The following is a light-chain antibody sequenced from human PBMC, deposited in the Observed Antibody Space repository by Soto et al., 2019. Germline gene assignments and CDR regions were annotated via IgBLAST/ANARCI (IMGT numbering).Light chain of an antibody. Sequence: EVVLTQSPGTLSLSPGERATLSFRASQSISQSLAWYQQRPGQSPRLLIYDASRSATGIPDRFTGSGFGTDFTLTISRLAPEDLAVYYCQQYGGSPRTFGQGTKVDIK. J-gene: IGKJ1*01. V-gene: IGKV3-20*01. CDR2: DAS. CDR3: QQYGGSPRT. CDR1: QSISQS.